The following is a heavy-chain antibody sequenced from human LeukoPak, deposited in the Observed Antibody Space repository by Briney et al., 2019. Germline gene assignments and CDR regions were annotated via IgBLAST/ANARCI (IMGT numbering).Heavy chain of an antibody. D-gene: IGHD3-9*01. CDR1: GGSISSGGYS. J-gene: IGHJ4*02. CDR2: IYYSGST. CDR3: ATLRDLDWTLHDY. V-gene: IGHV4-30-4*07. Sequence: PSETLSLTCAVSGGSISSGGYSWSWIRQPPGKGLEWIGYIYYSGSTYYNPSLKSRVTISVDTSKNQFSLKLSSVTAADTAVYYCATLRDLDWTLHDYWGQGTLITVSS.